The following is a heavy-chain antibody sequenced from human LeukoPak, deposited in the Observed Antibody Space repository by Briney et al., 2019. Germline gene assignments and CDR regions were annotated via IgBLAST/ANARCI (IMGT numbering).Heavy chain of an antibody. J-gene: IGHJ4*02. V-gene: IGHV4-34*01. CDR2: INHSGST. CDR3: ARPTEKAFDY. Sequence: GSLRLSCAASGFTVSSNYMSWIRQPPGKGLEWIGEINHSGSTNYNPSLKSRVTISVDTSKNQFSLKLSSVTAADTAVYYCARPTEKAFDYWGQGTLVTVSS. CDR1: GFTVSSNY.